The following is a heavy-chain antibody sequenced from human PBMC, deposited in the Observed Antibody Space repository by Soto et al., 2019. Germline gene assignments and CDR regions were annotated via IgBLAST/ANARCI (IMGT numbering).Heavy chain of an antibody. Sequence: PGESLKISCKGSGYSFTSYWIGWVRQMPGKGLEWMGIIYPGDSDTRYSPSFQGQVTISADKSISTAYLQWSSLKASDTAMYYCARAPRGYSGYDNRANYYYYYYMDVWGKGTTVTVSS. CDR3: ARAPRGYSGYDNRANYYYYYYMDV. CDR2: IYPGDSDT. D-gene: IGHD5-12*01. V-gene: IGHV5-51*01. J-gene: IGHJ6*03. CDR1: GYSFTSYW.